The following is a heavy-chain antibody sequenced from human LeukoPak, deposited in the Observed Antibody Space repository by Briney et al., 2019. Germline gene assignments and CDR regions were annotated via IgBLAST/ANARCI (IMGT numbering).Heavy chain of an antibody. CDR2: ISSSSSYI. CDR1: GFTFSSYS. CDR3: AREVPYYDFWSGPPYFDY. D-gene: IGHD3-3*01. V-gene: IGHV3-21*01. J-gene: IGHJ4*02. Sequence: GGSLRLSCAASGFTFSSYSMNWVRQAPGKGLEWVSSISSSSSYIYYADSVKGRFTISRDNAKNSLYLQMNSLRAEDTAVYYCAREVPYYDFWSGPPYFDYWGQGTLVTVSS.